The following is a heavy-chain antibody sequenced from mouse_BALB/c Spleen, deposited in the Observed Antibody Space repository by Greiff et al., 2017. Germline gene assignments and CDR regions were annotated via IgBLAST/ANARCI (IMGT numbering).Heavy chain of an antibody. V-gene: IGHV1-87*01. CDR1: GYTFTSYW. D-gene: IGHD4-1*01. CDR3: ARGGDWDHYFDY. Sequence: VQLQQSGAELARPGASVKLSCKASGYTFTSYWMQWVKQRPGQGLEWIGAIYPGDGDTRYTQKFKGKATLTADKSSSTAYMQLSSLASEDSAVYYCARGGDWDHYFDYWGQGTTLTVSS. J-gene: IGHJ2*01. CDR2: IYPGDGDT.